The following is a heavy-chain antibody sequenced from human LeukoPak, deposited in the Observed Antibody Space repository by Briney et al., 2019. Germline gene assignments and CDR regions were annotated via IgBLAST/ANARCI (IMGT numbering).Heavy chain of an antibody. V-gene: IGHV5-51*01. Sequence: GESLKISCKASGYSFTSYWIVWVRQMPGKGLEWMGIIYPGDSGTRYSPSFQGQVTISADKSISTAYLQWSSLKASDTAMYYCARQGVGLDGSMAAWGQGTLVTVSS. CDR2: IYPGDSGT. CDR3: ARQGVGLDGSMAA. CDR1: GYSFTSYW. D-gene: IGHD3-10*01. J-gene: IGHJ5*02.